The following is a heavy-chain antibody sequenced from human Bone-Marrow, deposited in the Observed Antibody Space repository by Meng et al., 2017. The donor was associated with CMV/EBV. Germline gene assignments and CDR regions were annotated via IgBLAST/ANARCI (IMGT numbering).Heavy chain of an antibody. CDR1: VGTFSSYA. CDR3: ASRGRYCSSTSCYRPYYYYGMDV. J-gene: IGHJ6*01. Sequence: SVKVSCKASVGTFSSYAISWVRQAPGQGLEWMGGIIHIFGTANYAQKFQGRVTITTDESTSTAYMELSSLRSEDTAVYYCASRGRYCSSTSCYRPYYYYGMDVWGQGNRVTGSS. V-gene: IGHV1-69*05. CDR2: IIHIFGTA. D-gene: IGHD2-2*02.